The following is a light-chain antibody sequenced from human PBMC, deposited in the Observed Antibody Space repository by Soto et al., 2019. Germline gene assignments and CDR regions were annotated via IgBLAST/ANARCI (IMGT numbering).Light chain of an antibody. Sequence: QSALTQPASVSGSPVQSITISCTGTSSDVGGYNYVSWYQQHPGKAPKLMIYDVSNRPSGVSNRFSGSKSGNTASLTISGLQAEDEADYYCSSYTSSSNLGVFGTWTQVTV. V-gene: IGLV2-14*01. CDR1: SSDVGGYNY. J-gene: IGLJ1*01. CDR3: SSYTSSSNLGV. CDR2: DVS.